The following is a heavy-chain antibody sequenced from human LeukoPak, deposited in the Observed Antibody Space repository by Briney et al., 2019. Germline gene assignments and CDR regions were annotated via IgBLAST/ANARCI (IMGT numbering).Heavy chain of an antibody. J-gene: IGHJ4*02. CDR1: GGSLSGYY. CDR3: ARGGYYDFWSGYSNFDY. V-gene: IGHV4-34*01. CDR2: INHGGGT. Sequence: SETLSLTCAVYGGSLSGYYWSWIRQPPGRGLEWIGEINHGGGTNYNPSLKSRVTISVDTSKNQFSLKLNSVTAADTAVYYCARGGYYDFWSGYSNFDYWGQGTLVTVSS. D-gene: IGHD3-3*01.